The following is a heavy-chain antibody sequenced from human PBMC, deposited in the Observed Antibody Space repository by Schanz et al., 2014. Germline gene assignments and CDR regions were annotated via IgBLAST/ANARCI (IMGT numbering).Heavy chain of an antibody. CDR1: GFTFSDHY. J-gene: IGHJ4*02. Sequence: EVQLVESGGGMVQPGGSLRLSCAASGFTFSDHYMDWVRQAPGKGLEWVGRITNKPNNYNAEYAASVKGRFTISRDDSRNPLYLQMSSLKTEYSAVYYFDRLGVHDYWGQGTLVTVSS. CDR3: DRLGVHDY. V-gene: IGHV3-72*01. CDR2: ITNKPNNYNA.